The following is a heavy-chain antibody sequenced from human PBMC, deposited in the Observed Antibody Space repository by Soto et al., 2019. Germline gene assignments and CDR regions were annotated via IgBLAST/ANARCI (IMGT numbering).Heavy chain of an antibody. D-gene: IGHD3-22*01. V-gene: IGHV4-31*03. J-gene: IGHJ6*02. CDR3: ARDGKPSNGYYGMDV. Sequence: PSETLSLTCTVSGGSISSGVYYWIWLRQHPGKGLEWIGYSYYSGSTYYNPSLKSRVTISVDTSKNQFSLKLSSVTAADTAVYYCARDGKPSNGYYGMDVWGQGTTVTVSS. CDR2: SYYSGST. CDR1: GGSISSGVYY.